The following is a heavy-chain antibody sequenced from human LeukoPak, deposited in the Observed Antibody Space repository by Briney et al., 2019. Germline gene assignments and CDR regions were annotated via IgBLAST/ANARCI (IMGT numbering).Heavy chain of an antibody. D-gene: IGHD6-19*01. CDR2: ITSDSSLI. V-gene: IGHV3-48*01. CDR1: GFTFSGYS. CDR3: ARDLWQWPDYGMDV. Sequence: PGGSLRLSCAASGFTFSGYSMNWARQAPGKGLEWISYITSDSSLIHYADSVKGRFTISRDNSKNTLYLQMNSLRAEDTAVYYCARDLWQWPDYGMDVWGQGTTVTVSS. J-gene: IGHJ6*02.